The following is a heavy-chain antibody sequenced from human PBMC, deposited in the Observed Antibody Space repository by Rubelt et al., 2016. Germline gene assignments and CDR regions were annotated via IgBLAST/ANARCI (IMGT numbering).Heavy chain of an antibody. CDR1: GFAFSFYT. CDR3: AKDLEQFGGYYPFDY. CDR2: ISSSSTYI. D-gene: IGHD1-26*01. V-gene: IGHV3-21*04. Sequence: EVQLVESGGGLVQPGGSLRLSCAASGFAFSFYTMNWVRQAPGQGLEWVSSISSSSTYIYYADSVKGRFTIPRDNAKNSLYLQMNSLRAEDTAVYYCAKDLEQFGGYYPFDYWGQGTLVTVSS. J-gene: IGHJ4*02.